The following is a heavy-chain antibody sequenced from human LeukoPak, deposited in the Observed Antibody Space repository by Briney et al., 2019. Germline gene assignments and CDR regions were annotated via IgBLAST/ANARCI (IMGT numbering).Heavy chain of an antibody. J-gene: IGHJ4*02. D-gene: IGHD3-16*01. CDR3: AREERGSSFDY. CDR2: ISGSGGST. Sequence: GGSLRLSCAASGFTFSSYAMSWVRQAPGKGLEWVSAISGSGGSTYYADSVKGRFTISRDNAKNSLYLQMNSLRAEDTAVYYCAREERGSSFDYWGQGTLVTVSS. V-gene: IGHV3-23*01. CDR1: GFTFSSYA.